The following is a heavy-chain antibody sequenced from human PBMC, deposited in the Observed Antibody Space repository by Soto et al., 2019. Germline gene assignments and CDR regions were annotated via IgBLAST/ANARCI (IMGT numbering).Heavy chain of an antibody. D-gene: IGHD3-10*01. CDR1: GFTFSSYA. CDR3: AKDPHYRWFGPWTRPYFDY. CDR2: ISGSGGST. Sequence: PGGSLRLSCEASGFTFSSYAMSWVRQAPGKGLEWVSAISGSGGSTYYADSVKGRFTISRDNSKNTLYLQMNSLRAEDTAVYYCAKDPHYRWFGPWTRPYFDYWGQGTLVTVSS. V-gene: IGHV3-23*01. J-gene: IGHJ4*02.